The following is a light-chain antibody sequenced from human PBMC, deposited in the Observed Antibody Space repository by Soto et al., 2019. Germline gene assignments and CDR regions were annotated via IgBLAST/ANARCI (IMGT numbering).Light chain of an antibody. V-gene: IGKV1-5*03. J-gene: IGKJ1*01. CDR2: RAS. Sequence: DIQMTQSPSTLSAFVGDRVTITCRASQHINNWLAWYQQIPGKAPKLLIYRASTLESGVPSRFSGSGSGTEFTLTISSLQPDDFATYYCQQYNTYGTFGQGTKVEIK. CDR3: QQYNTYGT. CDR1: QHINNW.